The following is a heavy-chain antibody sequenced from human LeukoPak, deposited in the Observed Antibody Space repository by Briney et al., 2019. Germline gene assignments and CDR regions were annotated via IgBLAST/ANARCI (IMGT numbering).Heavy chain of an antibody. V-gene: IGHV4-4*02. CDR3: ARQDYYGSGSYYKSDLGDY. D-gene: IGHD3-10*01. CDR1: GGSISSGNW. J-gene: IGHJ4*02. CDR2: IYHSGST. Sequence: SGTLSLTCAVSGGSISSGNWWSWVRQPPGKGLEWIGQIYHSGSTNYNPSLKSRVTISVEKSKNQFSLKLSSVTAADTAVYYCARQDYYGSGSYYKSDLGDYWGQGTLVTVSS.